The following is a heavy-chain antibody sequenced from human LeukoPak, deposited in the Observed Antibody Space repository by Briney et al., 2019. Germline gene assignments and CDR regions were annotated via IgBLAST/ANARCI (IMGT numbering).Heavy chain of an antibody. Sequence: SETLSLTCTVSGGSISSSSYYWGWIRQPPGKGLEWIGSIYYSGSTYYNPSLKSRVTISVDTSKNQFSLKLSSVTAADTAVYYCARTVIVVVPAAMISWFDPWGQGTLVTVSS. CDR2: IYYSGST. J-gene: IGHJ5*02. V-gene: IGHV4-39*01. D-gene: IGHD2-2*01. CDR1: GGSISSSSYY. CDR3: ARTVIVVVPAAMISWFDP.